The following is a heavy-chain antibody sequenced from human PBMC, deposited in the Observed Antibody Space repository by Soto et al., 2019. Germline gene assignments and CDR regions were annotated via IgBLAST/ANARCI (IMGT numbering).Heavy chain of an antibody. V-gene: IGHV1-58*01. CDR1: GFTFTSSA. CDR2: IVAGSGNT. Sequence: SVKVSCKASGFTFTSSAVQWVRQARGQRLEWIGWIVAGSGNTNYSQKFQDRVTITRDISTSTAYMELSSLRSEDTAVYYCARDRLLWFGDPNNWFDPWGQGTLVTVSS. CDR3: ARDRLLWFGDPNNWFDP. J-gene: IGHJ5*02. D-gene: IGHD3-10*01.